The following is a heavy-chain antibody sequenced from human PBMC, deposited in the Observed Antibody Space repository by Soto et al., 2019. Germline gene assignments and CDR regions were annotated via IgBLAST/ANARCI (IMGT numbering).Heavy chain of an antibody. CDR2: ISSSSYI. D-gene: IGHD2-2*01. J-gene: IGHJ5*02. V-gene: IGHV3-21*01. CDR3: AAWDIVVVPAAMPSWFDP. CDR1: GFTFSSYS. Sequence: GGSLRLSCAASGFTFSSYSMNWVRQAPGKGLEWVSSISSSSYIYYADSVKGRFTISRDNAKNSLYLQMNSLRAEDTAVYYCAAWDIVVVPAAMPSWFDPWGQGTLVTVSS.